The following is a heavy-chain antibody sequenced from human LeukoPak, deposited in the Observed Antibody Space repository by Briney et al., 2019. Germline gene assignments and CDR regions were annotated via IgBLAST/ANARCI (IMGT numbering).Heavy chain of an antibody. CDR1: GGSISTYY. V-gene: IGHV4-59*01. J-gene: IGHJ4*02. Sequence: PSETLSLTCTVSGGSISTYYWIWIRQPPGKGLEWIGYIYHSGSTNYNPSLKSRVTISVDTSQNQFYLRLSSVTAADTAVYYCARDGYSGSDALWGQGTLVTVSS. CDR2: IYHSGST. CDR3: ARDGYSGSDAL. D-gene: IGHD5-12*01.